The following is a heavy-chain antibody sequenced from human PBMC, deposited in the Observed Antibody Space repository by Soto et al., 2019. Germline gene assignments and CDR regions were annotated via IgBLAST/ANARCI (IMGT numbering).Heavy chain of an antibody. V-gene: IGHV1-69*13. CDR1: GGTFSSYA. J-gene: IGHJ5*02. D-gene: IGHD6-6*01. Sequence: SVKVSCKASGGTFSSYAISWVRQAPGQGLEWMGGIIPIFGTANYAQKFQGRVTITADESTSTAYMELSSLRSEDTAVYYCARDRSSSSGGLDPWGQGTLVTVSS. CDR3: ARDRSSSSGGLDP. CDR2: IIPIFGTA.